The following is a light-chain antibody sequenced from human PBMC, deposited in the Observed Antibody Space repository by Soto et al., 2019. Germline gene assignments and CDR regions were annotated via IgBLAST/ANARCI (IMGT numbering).Light chain of an antibody. Sequence: QSAVPQPPSVSGTPRQRVTIFCSGRRSNIGSNLVYWYQQLPGTAPKLLIFSNDQRPSGVPDRFSGSRSGTSASLAISGLRSEDEGDYYCAAWDDSLSGVVFGGGTKLTVL. CDR3: AAWDDSLSGVV. CDR1: RSNIGSNL. CDR2: SND. J-gene: IGLJ2*01. V-gene: IGLV1-47*02.